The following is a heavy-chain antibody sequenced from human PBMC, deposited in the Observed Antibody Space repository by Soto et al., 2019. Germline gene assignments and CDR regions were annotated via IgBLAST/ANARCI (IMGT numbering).Heavy chain of an antibody. Sequence: GGSLRLSCAASGFTFSSYSMNWVRQAPGKGLEWVSYISSSSSTIYYADSVKGRFTISRDNAKNSLYLQMNSLRAEDTAVYYCARDSVVLRFLEWLPPNYFDYWGRGTLVTVSS. CDR1: GFTFSSYS. CDR2: ISSSSSTI. D-gene: IGHD3-3*01. CDR3: ARDSVVLRFLEWLPPNYFDY. V-gene: IGHV3-48*01. J-gene: IGHJ4*02.